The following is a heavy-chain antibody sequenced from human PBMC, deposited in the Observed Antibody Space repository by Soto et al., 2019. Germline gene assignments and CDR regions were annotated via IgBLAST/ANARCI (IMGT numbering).Heavy chain of an antibody. J-gene: IGHJ5*02. V-gene: IGHV4-4*07. CDR2: IYTSGST. Sequence: QVQLQESGPGLVKPSETLSLTCTVSGGSISSYYWSWIRQPAGKGLEWIGRIYTSGSTNYNPSLKSRVTISVDTSKNQFSLKLSSVTAADTAVYYCARDVRSGIRHNWFDPWGQGTLVTVSS. CDR3: ARDVRSGIRHNWFDP. CDR1: GGSISSYY. D-gene: IGHD6-25*01.